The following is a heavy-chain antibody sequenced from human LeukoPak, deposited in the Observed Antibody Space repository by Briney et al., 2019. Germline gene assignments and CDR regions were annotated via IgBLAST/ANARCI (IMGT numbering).Heavy chain of an antibody. V-gene: IGHV4-59*01. CDR1: GGSISSYY. D-gene: IGHD4-17*01. CDR3: ARGGYGDYAAFDI. CDR2: IYYGGST. J-gene: IGHJ3*02. Sequence: SETLSLTCTVSGGSISSYYWSWIRQPPGKGLEWIGYIYYGGSTNYNPSLKSRVTISVDTSKNQFSLKLSSVTAADTAVYYCARGGYGDYAAFDIWGQGTMVTVSS.